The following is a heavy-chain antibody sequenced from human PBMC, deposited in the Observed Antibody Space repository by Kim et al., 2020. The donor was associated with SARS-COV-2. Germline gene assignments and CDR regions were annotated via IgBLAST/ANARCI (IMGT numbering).Heavy chain of an antibody. CDR2: INTDGSNT. CDR3: TTTGIVGATLFDY. CDR1: RFTFSRYW. J-gene: IGHJ4*02. Sequence: GGSLRLSCAASRFTFSRYWMYWVRQAPGKGLVWVSRINTDGSNTGYADSVKGRSTISRDNAKNTVYLQMNSLRAEDTAVYYCTTTGIVGATLFDYWGQGT. V-gene: IGHV3-74*01. D-gene: IGHD1-26*01.